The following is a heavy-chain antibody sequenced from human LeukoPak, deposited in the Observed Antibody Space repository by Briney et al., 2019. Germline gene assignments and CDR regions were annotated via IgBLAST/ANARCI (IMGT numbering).Heavy chain of an antibody. CDR3: ARGRQITMVRGVIRGGARFDP. D-gene: IGHD3-10*01. CDR2: IYYSGST. Sequence: SETLSLTCTVSGGSISSSSYYWGWIRQPPGKGLEWIGSIYYSGSTYYNPSLKSRVTISVDTSKNQFSLKLSSVTAADTAVYYCARGRQITMVRGVIRGGARFDPWGQGTLVTVSS. CDR1: GGSISSSSYY. V-gene: IGHV4-39*01. J-gene: IGHJ5*02.